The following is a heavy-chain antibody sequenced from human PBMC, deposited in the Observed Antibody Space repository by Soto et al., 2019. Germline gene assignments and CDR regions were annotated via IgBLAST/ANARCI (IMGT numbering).Heavy chain of an antibody. J-gene: IGHJ5*01. CDR2: ISYSVST. D-gene: IGHD6-13*01. V-gene: IGHV4-31*03. CDR3: ARAALTEQLAS. Sequence: QVQLQESGPGLVKPSQTLSLTCTVSGGSISSGAYYWSWLRQHPGKGLEWIGYISYSVSTYYTPSLKSRVTISADTSKNQFSLKLNSVNAADTAIYYCARAALTEQLASWGQGILVTVSS. CDR1: GGSISSGAYY.